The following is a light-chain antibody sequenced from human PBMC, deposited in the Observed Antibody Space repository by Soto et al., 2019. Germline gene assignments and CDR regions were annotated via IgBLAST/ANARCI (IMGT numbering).Light chain of an antibody. CDR1: QNVSRN. Sequence: QMTQSPSILSTSVGDRVTLSCRASQNVSRNLAWYQQKPGKAPRLLISDASTWESGIPVRFSGSGSGTEFTLSITSLQSEDFATYYCQQYYSYPRTFGQGTKVDI. CDR3: QQYYSYPRT. CDR2: DAS. J-gene: IGKJ1*01. V-gene: IGKV1-5*01.